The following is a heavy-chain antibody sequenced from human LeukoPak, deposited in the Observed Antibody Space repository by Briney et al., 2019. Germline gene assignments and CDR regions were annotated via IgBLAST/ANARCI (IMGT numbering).Heavy chain of an antibody. CDR2: IYSGGST. CDR3: ARDRYSSSWYHYYYYMDV. D-gene: IGHD6-13*01. Sequence: GGSLRLSCAASGFTVSSNYMSWVRQAPGKGLEWVSVIYSGGSTYYADSVKGRFTISRDNSKNTLYLQMNSLRAEDTAVYYCARDRYSSSWYHYYYYMDVWGKGTTVTVSS. V-gene: IGHV3-66*01. J-gene: IGHJ6*03. CDR1: GFTVSSNY.